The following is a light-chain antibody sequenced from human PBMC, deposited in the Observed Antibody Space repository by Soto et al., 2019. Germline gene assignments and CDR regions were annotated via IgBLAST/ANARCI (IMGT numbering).Light chain of an antibody. J-gene: IGKJ2*01. CDR3: QQYTSYSVT. CDR2: DAS. Sequence: DIQMTQSPSTLSASLGDRVTITCRASQNINTFLAWYQWKPGKAPKLLIYDASTLESAVLSRFSGSGSGTEFTLTISSLQPDDFATYYCQQYTSYSVTFGQGTKLEIK. V-gene: IGKV1-5*01. CDR1: QNINTF.